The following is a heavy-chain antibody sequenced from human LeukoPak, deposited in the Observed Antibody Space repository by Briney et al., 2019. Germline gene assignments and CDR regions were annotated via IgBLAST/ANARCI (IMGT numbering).Heavy chain of an antibody. V-gene: IGHV1-69*04. CDR2: IIPILGIA. Sequence: SVKVSCKASGGTFSSYAISWVRQAPGQGLEWMGRIIPILGIANYAQKFQGRVTITADKSTSTAYMELSSLRSEDTAVYYCARIIVVRGVFDPWGQGTLVTVSS. CDR3: ARIIVVRGVFDP. CDR1: GGTFSSYA. J-gene: IGHJ5*02. D-gene: IGHD3-10*01.